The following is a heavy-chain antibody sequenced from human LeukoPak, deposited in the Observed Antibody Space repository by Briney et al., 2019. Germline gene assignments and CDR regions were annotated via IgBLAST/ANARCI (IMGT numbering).Heavy chain of an antibody. CDR3: ARASDFWSGYPLSFDC. CDR2: IYHSGST. CDR1: GGSINTSDW. D-gene: IGHD3-3*01. V-gene: IGHV4-4*02. Sequence: SETLSLTCAVSGGSINTSDWWSWVRQPPVKGLEWIGEIYHSGSTNYSPSLRSRITISVDRSKNQFSLRLSSVTAADTAVYYCARASDFWSGYPLSFDCWGQGTLVTVSS. J-gene: IGHJ4*02.